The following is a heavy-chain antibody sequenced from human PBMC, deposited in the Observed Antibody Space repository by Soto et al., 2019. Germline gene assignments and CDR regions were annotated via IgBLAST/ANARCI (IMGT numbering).Heavy chain of an antibody. CDR3: ARMVLLWFGESHDAFDI. J-gene: IGHJ3*02. CDR1: GYTFTSYG. V-gene: IGHV1-18*01. CDR2: ISAYNGNT. Sequence: ASVKVSCTASGYTFTSYGISWVRQAPGQGLEWMGWISAYNGNTNYAQKLQGRVIMTTDTSTSTAYMELRSLRSDDTAVYYCARMVLLWFGESHDAFDIWGQGTMVTVSS. D-gene: IGHD3-10*01.